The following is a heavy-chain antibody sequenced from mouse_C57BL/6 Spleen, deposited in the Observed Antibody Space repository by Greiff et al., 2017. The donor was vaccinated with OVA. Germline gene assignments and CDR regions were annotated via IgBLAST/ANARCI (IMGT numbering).Heavy chain of an antibody. V-gene: IGHV2-4*01. Sequence: VQLQQSGPGLVQPSQSLSITCTVSGFSLTSYGVHWVRQPPGKGLEWLGVIWSGGSTDYNAAFISRLSISKDNSKRQVFFKMNSLQADDTAIYYCAKMRAFNSNYDAMDYWGQGTSVTVSS. CDR2: IWSGGST. CDR3: AKMRAFNSNYDAMDY. J-gene: IGHJ4*01. D-gene: IGHD2-5*01. CDR1: GFSLTSYG.